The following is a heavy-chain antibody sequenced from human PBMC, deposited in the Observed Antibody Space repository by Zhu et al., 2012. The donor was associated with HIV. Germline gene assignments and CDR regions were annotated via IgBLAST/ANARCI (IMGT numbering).Heavy chain of an antibody. CDR1: GGSFSGYY. D-gene: IGHD3-22*01. CDR3: ASLDYYDSGGYYYAAFDI. J-gene: IGHJ3*02. Sequence: QVHLQQWGAGLLKPSETLSLTCAVYGGSFSGYYWNWIRQPPGKGLEWIGEINHSGSTNYNPSLKSRVTISVDTSENQFSLKLSSVTAADTAVYYCASLDYYDSGGYYYAAFDIWGQGTMVTVSS. V-gene: IGHV4-34*01. CDR2: INHSGST.